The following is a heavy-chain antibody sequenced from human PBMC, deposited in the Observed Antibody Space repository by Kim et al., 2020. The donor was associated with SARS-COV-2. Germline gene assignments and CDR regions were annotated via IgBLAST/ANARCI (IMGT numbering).Heavy chain of an antibody. CDR3: AIHTAMARRAFFDY. CDR2: IIPIFGTA. J-gene: IGHJ4*02. CDR1: GGTFSSYA. Sequence: SVKVSCKASGGTFSSYAISWVRQAPGQGLEWMGGIIPIFGTANYAQKFQGRVTITADESTSTAYMELSSLRSEDTAVYYCAIHTAMARRAFFDYWGQGTLVTVSS. D-gene: IGHD5-18*01. V-gene: IGHV1-69*13.